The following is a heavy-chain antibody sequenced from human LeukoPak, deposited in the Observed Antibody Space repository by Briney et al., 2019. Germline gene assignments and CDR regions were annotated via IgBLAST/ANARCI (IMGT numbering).Heavy chain of an antibody. CDR3: AELGITMIGGV. CDR2: ISSSGSTI. Sequence: GGSLRLSCAASGFTFSSYEMDWVRQAPGKGLEWVSYISSSGSTIYYADSVKGRLTISRDNAKNSLYLQMNSLRAEDTAVYYCAELGITMIGGVWGKGTTVTISS. V-gene: IGHV3-48*03. J-gene: IGHJ6*04. D-gene: IGHD3-10*02. CDR1: GFTFSSYE.